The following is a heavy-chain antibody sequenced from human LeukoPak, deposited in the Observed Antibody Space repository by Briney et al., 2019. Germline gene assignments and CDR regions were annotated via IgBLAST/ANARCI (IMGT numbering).Heavy chain of an antibody. CDR2: VSGSGGNP. V-gene: IGHV3-23*01. J-gene: IGHJ6*02. CDR1: GFTFSSYA. D-gene: IGHD2-15*01. Sequence: GGSLRLSCAASGFTFSSYAMNWFRQAPGKGREGFSAVSGSGGNPYYADSVRGRFTISRDNSKNTLYLQMNSLRAEDTAVYYCAKDLAPDCSGGSCYSRGYYYYGMDVWGQGTTVTVSS. CDR3: AKDLAPDCSGGSCYSRGYYYYGMDV.